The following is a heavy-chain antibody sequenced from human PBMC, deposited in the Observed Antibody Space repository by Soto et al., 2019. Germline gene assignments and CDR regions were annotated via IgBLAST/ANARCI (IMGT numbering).Heavy chain of an antibody. CDR2: ISWKSGNI. D-gene: IGHD3-3*01. V-gene: IGHV3-9*01. J-gene: IGHJ3*02. Sequence: PGGSLRLSCAASGFTFDDYAMHWVRQAPGKGLEWVSGISWKSGNIGYAASVKGRFTISRDNAKNSLYLQLNSLGAEDTALYYCAKGLRLRFLEWLLWGAFDIWGQGTMVTVSS. CDR1: GFTFDDYA. CDR3: AKGLRLRFLEWLLWGAFDI.